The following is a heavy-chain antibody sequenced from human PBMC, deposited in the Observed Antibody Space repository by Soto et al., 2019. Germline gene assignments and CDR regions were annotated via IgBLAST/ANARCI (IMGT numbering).Heavy chain of an antibody. Sequence: PGGSLRLSCAASGFTFSSYSMNWVRQAPGKGLEWVSYISSSSSTIYYADSVKGRFTISRDNAKNSLYLQMNSLRAEDTAVYYCAREAPRIAVAGPRAFDIWGQGTMVPVSS. V-gene: IGHV3-48*01. CDR3: AREAPRIAVAGPRAFDI. CDR2: ISSSSSTI. J-gene: IGHJ3*02. D-gene: IGHD6-19*01. CDR1: GFTFSSYS.